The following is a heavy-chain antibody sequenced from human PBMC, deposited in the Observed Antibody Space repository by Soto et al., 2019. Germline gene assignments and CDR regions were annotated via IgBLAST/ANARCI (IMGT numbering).Heavy chain of an antibody. J-gene: IGHJ4*02. Sequence: QVQLVQSGAEVKKPGSSVKVSCKASGGTFSSYTISWVRQAPGQGLEWMGRIIPILGIANYAQKFQGRVTITADKYKSKGYMGLSSLRSEDTALYYWAGGGGVMTTVTTKTAYYFDYWGQGTLVTVSS. CDR3: AGGGGVMTTVTTKTAYYFDY. V-gene: IGHV1-69*02. CDR1: GGTFSSYT. D-gene: IGHD4-17*01. CDR2: IIPILGIA.